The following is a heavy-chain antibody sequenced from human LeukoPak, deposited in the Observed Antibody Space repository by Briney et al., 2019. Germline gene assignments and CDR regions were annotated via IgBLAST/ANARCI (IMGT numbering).Heavy chain of an antibody. Sequence: SETLSLTCAVYGGSFSGYYWSWIRQPPGKGLEWIGEINHSGSTNYNPSLKSRVTISVDTSKNQFSLKLSSVTAADTAVYYCARGIIIAVAGYFDYWGQGTPVTVSS. CDR1: GGSFSGYY. J-gene: IGHJ4*02. CDR3: ARGIIIAVAGYFDY. V-gene: IGHV4-34*01. D-gene: IGHD6-19*01. CDR2: INHSGST.